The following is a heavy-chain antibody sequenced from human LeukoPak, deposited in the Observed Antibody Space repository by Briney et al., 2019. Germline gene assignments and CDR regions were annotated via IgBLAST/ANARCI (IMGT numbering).Heavy chain of an antibody. J-gene: IGHJ5*02. Sequence: SETLSLTCTVSGGSISSYYWSWIRQPPGKGLEWIGYIYYSGSTNYNPSLKSRVTISVDTSKNQFSLKLNSVTAADTAVYYCARQGGSSSAYYWFDPWGQGTLVTVSS. D-gene: IGHD3-22*01. V-gene: IGHV4-59*08. CDR3: ARQGGSSSAYYWFDP. CDR2: IYYSGST. CDR1: GGSISSYY.